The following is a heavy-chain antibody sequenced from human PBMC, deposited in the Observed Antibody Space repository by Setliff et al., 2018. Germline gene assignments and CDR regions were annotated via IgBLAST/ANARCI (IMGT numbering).Heavy chain of an antibody. CDR2: IYHSGST. CDR3: ARDRYTGYSSSNYYYYGMDV. D-gene: IGHD6-13*01. Sequence: TLSLTCAVSGVSISSGGYSWSWIRQPPGKGLEWIGYIYHSGSTYYNPSLKSRVTISVDTSKNQFSLKLSSVTAADPAVYYCARDRYTGYSSSNYYYYGMDVWGQGTTVTVSS. CDR1: GVSISSGGYS. J-gene: IGHJ6*02. V-gene: IGHV4-30-2*01.